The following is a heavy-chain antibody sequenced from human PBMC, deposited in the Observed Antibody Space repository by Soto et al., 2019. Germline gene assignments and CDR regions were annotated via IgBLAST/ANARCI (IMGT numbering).Heavy chain of an antibody. J-gene: IGHJ4*02. D-gene: IGHD3-22*01. CDR1: GFTFSRYA. CDR2: ISGSGGST. CDR3: ATLTYYYESSGYYYVPSHFDQ. V-gene: IGHV3-23*01. Sequence: GGSLRLSCAASGFTFSRYAMSWVRQAPGKGLMWVSSISGSGGSTYYADSVKGRFTISRDNSKNTLYLQMNSLRAEDTAVYYCATLTYYYESSGYYYVPSHFDQWGQGTLVTVSS.